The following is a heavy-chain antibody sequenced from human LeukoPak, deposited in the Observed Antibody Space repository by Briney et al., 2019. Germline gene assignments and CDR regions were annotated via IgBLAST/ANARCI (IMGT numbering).Heavy chain of an antibody. CDR2: INHSGST. CDR1: GGSFSGYY. V-gene: IGHV4-34*01. D-gene: IGHD5-12*01. J-gene: IGHJ4*02. Sequence: SETLSLTCAVYGGSFSGYYWSWIRQPPGKGLEWIGEINHSGSTNYNPSLKSRVTISVDTSKNQFSLKLSSVTVADTAVYYCARGRAWLRSSPIDYWGQGTLVTVSS. CDR3: ARGRAWLRSSPIDY.